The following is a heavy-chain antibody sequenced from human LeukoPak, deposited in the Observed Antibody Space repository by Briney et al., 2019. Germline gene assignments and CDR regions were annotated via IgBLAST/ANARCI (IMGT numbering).Heavy chain of an antibody. D-gene: IGHD2-2*02. J-gene: IGHJ4*02. Sequence: SETLSLTCAVYGGSFSGCYWSWIRQPPGKGLEWIGEINHSGSTNYNPSLKSRVTISVDTSKNQFSLKLSSVTAADTAVYYCARXSRPAPSGDIVVVXAAIIXXGXDYXGQG. CDR3: ARXSRPAPSGDIVVVXAAIIXXGXDY. CDR1: GGSFSGCY. CDR2: INHSGST. V-gene: IGHV4-34*01.